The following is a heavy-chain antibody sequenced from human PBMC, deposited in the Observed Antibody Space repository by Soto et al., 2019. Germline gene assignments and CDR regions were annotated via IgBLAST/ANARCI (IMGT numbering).Heavy chain of an antibody. CDR1: GFTFSSYA. V-gene: IGHV3-66*01. CDR3: ASSYSSGWYNN. D-gene: IGHD6-19*01. CDR2: IYSGGST. J-gene: IGHJ4*02. Sequence: GGSLRLSCAASGFTFSSYAMSWVRQAPGKGLEWVSVIYSGGSTYYADSVKGRFTISRDNSKNTLYLQMNSLRAEDTALYYCASSYSSGWYNNWGQGTLVTVSS.